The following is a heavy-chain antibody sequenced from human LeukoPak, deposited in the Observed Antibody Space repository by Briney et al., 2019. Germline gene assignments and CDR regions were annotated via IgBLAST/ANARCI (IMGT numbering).Heavy chain of an antibody. CDR1: GFTFSDYY. J-gene: IGHJ4*02. Sequence: GGSLRLSCAASGFTFSDYYMSWIRQAPGKGLEWVSYISSSGSTIYYADSVKGRFTISRDNAKNSLYLQMNSLRAEDTAVYYCARGGYSGYPNPYRPAPFDYWGQGTLVTVSS. CDR3: ARGGYSGYPNPYRPAPFDY. CDR2: ISSSGSTI. V-gene: IGHV3-11*04. D-gene: IGHD5-12*01.